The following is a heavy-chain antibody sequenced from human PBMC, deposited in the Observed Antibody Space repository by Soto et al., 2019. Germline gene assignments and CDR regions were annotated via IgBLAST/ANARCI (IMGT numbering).Heavy chain of an antibody. J-gene: IGHJ6*02. CDR3: ARGIRNYYGTDV. CDR2: IKFDGSST. Sequence: EVQLVESGGGLVQPGGSLRLSCAASGFTFSSYWMHWVRQAPGKGLVWVSRIKFDGSSTNYADSVGGRFTISRDNAKNTVYLQMNSLRDEDTAVYYCARGIRNYYGTDVWGQGTTVSVSS. CDR1: GFTFSSYW. D-gene: IGHD5-18*01. V-gene: IGHV3-74*01.